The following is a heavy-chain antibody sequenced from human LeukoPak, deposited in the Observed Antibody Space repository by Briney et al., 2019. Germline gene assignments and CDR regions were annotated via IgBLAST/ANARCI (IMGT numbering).Heavy chain of an antibody. V-gene: IGHV1-69*01. D-gene: IGHD3-9*01. CDR2: IIPIFGTA. CDR1: GGTFSSYA. CDR3: ARDRTILTGDAFDI. J-gene: IGHJ3*02. Sequence: SVKVSCKASGGTFSSYAISWVRQAPGQGLEWMGGIIPIFGTANYAQKFQGRVTITADESTSTAYMELSSLRSEDTAVYYCARDRTILTGDAFDIWGRGTMVTVSS.